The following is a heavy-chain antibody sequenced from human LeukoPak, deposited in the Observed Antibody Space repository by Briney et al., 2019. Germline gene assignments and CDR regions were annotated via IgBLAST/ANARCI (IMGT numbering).Heavy chain of an antibody. CDR2: IYPGDSDT. CDR1: GYSFTNYW. J-gene: IGHJ4*02. Sequence: GESLKISCKGSGYSFTNYWIGWVRQMPGKGLERMGIIYPGDSDTRYSPSFQGQVTISADKSISTAYLQWSSLKASDTAMYYCARRAEIYSSSWYYLYWGQGTLVTVSS. CDR3: ARRAEIYSSSWYYLY. D-gene: IGHD6-13*01. V-gene: IGHV5-51*01.